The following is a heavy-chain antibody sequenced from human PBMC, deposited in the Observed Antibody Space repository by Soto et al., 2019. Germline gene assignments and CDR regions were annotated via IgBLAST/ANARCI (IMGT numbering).Heavy chain of an antibody. CDR2: IYYSGST. D-gene: IGHD5-12*01. CDR3: ARPRRRDGYNLAFDI. CDR1: GGSISSSSYY. J-gene: IGHJ3*02. V-gene: IGHV4-39*01. Sequence: SETLSLTCTVSGGSISSSSYYWGWIRHPPGKGLEWIGSIYYSGSTYYNPSLKSRVTISVDTSKNQFSLKLSSVTAADTAVYYCARPRRRDGYNLAFDIWGQGTMVT.